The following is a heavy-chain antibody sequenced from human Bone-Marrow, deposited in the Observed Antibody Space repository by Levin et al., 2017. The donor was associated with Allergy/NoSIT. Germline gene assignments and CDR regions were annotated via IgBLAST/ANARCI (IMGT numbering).Heavy chain of an antibody. CDR1: GYSISSSNW. V-gene: IGHV4-28*01. Sequence: SETLSLTCAVSGYSISSSNWWGWIRQPPGKGLEWIGYIYYSGSTYYNPSLKSRVTMSVDTSKNQFSLKLSSVTAVDTAVYYCARCGGSYPEAFDIWGQGTMVTVSS. J-gene: IGHJ3*02. D-gene: IGHD1-26*01. CDR3: ARCGGSYPEAFDI. CDR2: IYYSGST.